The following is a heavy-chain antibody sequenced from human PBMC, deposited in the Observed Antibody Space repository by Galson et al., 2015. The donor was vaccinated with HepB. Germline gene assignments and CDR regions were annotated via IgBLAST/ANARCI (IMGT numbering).Heavy chain of an antibody. CDR3: ARRGLWGAMVVGY. D-gene: IGHD2-15*01. CDR1: GFTFSSYW. Sequence: SLRLSCAASGFTFSSYWMSWVRQAPGKGLEWVANIKQDGSEKYYVDSVKGRFTISRDNAKNSLYLQMNSLRAEDTAVYYCARRGLWGAMVVGYWGQGTLVTVFS. CDR2: IKQDGSEK. J-gene: IGHJ4*02. V-gene: IGHV3-7*03.